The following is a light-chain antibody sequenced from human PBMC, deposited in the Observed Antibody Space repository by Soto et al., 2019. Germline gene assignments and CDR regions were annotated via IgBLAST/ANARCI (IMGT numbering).Light chain of an antibody. Sequence: EIVLTQSPGTLSLSPGERATLSCRASQSVTNNYLAWYQQKTGQTPRLIVYLASSRAPGIPDRFSGSGSGTHFTLTIRRVEPEDFAVYYCQQYASSPWTFGQGTKVEIK. CDR3: QQYASSPWT. V-gene: IGKV3-20*01. CDR2: LAS. J-gene: IGKJ1*01. CDR1: QSVTNNY.